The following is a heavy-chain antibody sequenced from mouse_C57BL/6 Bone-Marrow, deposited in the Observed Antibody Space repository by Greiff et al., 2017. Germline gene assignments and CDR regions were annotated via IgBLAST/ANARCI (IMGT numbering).Heavy chain of an antibody. CDR3: ASPYYYGSSYYDY. J-gene: IGHJ2*01. CDR1: GYTFTDYY. Sequence: VQLQQSGAELVKPGASVKISCKASGYTFTDYYINWVKQRPGQGLEWIGKIGPGSGSTYYNETFKGKATLTADKSSSTAYMQLSSLTSEDSAVYFCASPYYYGSSYYDYWGQGTTLTVSS. CDR2: IGPGSGST. D-gene: IGHD1-1*01. V-gene: IGHV1-77*01.